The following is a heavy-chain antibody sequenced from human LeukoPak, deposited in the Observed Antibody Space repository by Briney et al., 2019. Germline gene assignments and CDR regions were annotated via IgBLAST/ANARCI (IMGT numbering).Heavy chain of an antibody. CDR3: AKVPGSYYVDFDY. CDR1: GFSLNSYA. D-gene: IGHD3-10*01. Sequence: GGSLRLSCAASGFSLNSYAMSWVRQAPGKGLEWVSGISDSGGSTYYVDSVKGRFTIARDNSKNTVYLQMNSLRAEDTAVYYCAKVPGSYYVDFDYWGQGTLVTVSS. CDR2: ISDSGGST. V-gene: IGHV3-23*01. J-gene: IGHJ4*01.